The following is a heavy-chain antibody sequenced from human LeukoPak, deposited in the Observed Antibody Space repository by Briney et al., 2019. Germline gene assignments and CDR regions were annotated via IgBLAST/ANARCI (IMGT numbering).Heavy chain of an antibody. J-gene: IGHJ4*02. V-gene: IGHV3-30*03. CDR2: ISYDGSNK. D-gene: IGHD4-11*01. Sequence: GGSLRLSCAASGFTFSSYGMHWVRQAPGKGLEWVAVISYDGSNKYYADSVKGRFTISRDNSKNTLYLQMNSLRAEDTAVYYCARGWPYSNYEPFDYWGQGTLVTVSS. CDR1: GFTFSSYG. CDR3: ARGWPYSNYEPFDY.